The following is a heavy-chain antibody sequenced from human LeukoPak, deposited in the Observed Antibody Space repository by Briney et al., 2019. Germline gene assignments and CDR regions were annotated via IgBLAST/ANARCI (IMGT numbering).Heavy chain of an antibody. CDR3: ARDPLRFLEWLFRPSGLDY. V-gene: IGHV1-18*04. J-gene: IGHJ4*02. D-gene: IGHD3-3*01. CDR1: GYTFTGYY. CDR2: ISAYNGNT. Sequence: ASVKVSCKASGYTFTGYYMHWVRQAPGQGLEWMGWISAYNGNTNYAQKLQGRVTMTTDTSTSTAYMELRSLRSDDTAVYYCARDPLRFLEWLFRPSGLDYWGQGTLVTVSS.